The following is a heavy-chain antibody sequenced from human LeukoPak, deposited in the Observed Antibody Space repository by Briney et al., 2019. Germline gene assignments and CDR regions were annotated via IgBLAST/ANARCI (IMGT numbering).Heavy chain of an antibody. Sequence: GGSLRLSCAASRFTFNNYAMSWVRQAPGKGLEWVSVISGSGGSTYYADSVKGRFTVSRDNSKNTLYLQINSLRGEDTAVYYCAKGKYSSGGVPDYWGQGTLVTVSS. D-gene: IGHD6-19*01. J-gene: IGHJ4*02. CDR3: AKGKYSSGGVPDY. CDR2: ISGSGGST. CDR1: RFTFNNYA. V-gene: IGHV3-23*01.